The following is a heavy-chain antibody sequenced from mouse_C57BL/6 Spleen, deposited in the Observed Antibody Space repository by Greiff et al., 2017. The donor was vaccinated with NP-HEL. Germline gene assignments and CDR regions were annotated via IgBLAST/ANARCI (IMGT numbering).Heavy chain of an antibody. D-gene: IGHD1-1*01. V-gene: IGHV14-4*01. CDR1: GFNIKDDY. CDR3: TTSGTTVVAHCDY. Sequence: VQLQQSGAELVRPGASVKLSCTASGFNIKDDYMHWVQQRPEQGLEWIGWIDPENGDTAYASKFQGKATITADTSSNTAYLQLSSLTSEDTAVDYCTTSGTTVVAHCDYGGQGTTLTVSS. CDR2: IDPENGDT. J-gene: IGHJ2*01.